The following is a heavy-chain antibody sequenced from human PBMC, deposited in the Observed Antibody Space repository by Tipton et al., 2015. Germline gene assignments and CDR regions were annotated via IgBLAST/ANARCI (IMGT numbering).Heavy chain of an antibody. Sequence: VQLVQSGAVVKKPGESLKISCEASGYSFTSYWIGWVRQMPGKGLEWMGIIYPGDSETRYSPSFQGQVTISADKSISTAYLQWSSLKASDTAMYYCARRLPYFEWSKVYYFDYWGQGSPVTVSP. CDR3: ARRLPYFEWSKVYYFDY. J-gene: IGHJ4*02. D-gene: IGHD3-9*01. V-gene: IGHV5-51*01. CDR2: IYPGDSET. CDR1: GYSFTSYW.